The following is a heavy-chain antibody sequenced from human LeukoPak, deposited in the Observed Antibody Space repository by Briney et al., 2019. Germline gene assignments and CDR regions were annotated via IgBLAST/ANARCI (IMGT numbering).Heavy chain of an antibody. CDR3: AKDLGFSSGWY. V-gene: IGHV3-23*01. Sequence: GGSLRLSCAASGFTFSSYALSGVRQPPGKGLEWGSAISGSGGSTYYADPVQGRFTISRDNSKNTLYLQMNSLRAEDTAVYYCAKDLGFSSGWYWGQGTLVTVSS. J-gene: IGHJ4*02. CDR1: GFTFSSYA. CDR2: ISGSGGST. D-gene: IGHD6-19*01.